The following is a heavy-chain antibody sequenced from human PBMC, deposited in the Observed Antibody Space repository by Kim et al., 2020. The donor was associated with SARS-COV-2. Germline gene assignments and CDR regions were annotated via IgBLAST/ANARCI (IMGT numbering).Heavy chain of an antibody. CDR2: ISGSGDAT. V-gene: IGHV3-23*01. Sequence: GGSLRLSCAASGFTFSSYAMGWVRQAPGEGLEGVSEISGSGDATYYASSVKGRFTISRDSSKNSLYLQMNSLRAEDTAIYYCAKKEGITIFGVLDYWGQGTLVTVSS. CDR1: GFTFSSYA. J-gene: IGHJ4*02. D-gene: IGHD3-3*01. CDR3: AKKEGITIFGVLDY.